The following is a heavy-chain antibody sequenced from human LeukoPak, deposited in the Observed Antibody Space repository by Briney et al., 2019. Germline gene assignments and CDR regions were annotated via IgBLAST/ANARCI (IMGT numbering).Heavy chain of an antibody. V-gene: IGHV3-7*04. J-gene: IGHJ4*02. CDR2: IKQDGSEK. CDR3: GKDTDGVDY. Sequence: GGSLRLSCATSGFTFSSYWMSWVRQAPGKGPEWVANIKQDGSEKYYVDSVKGRFTISRDNSKNTLYLQMSRLRAEDTAVYYCGKDTDGVDYWGPGTLVTVSS. D-gene: IGHD2-8*02. CDR1: GFTFSSYW.